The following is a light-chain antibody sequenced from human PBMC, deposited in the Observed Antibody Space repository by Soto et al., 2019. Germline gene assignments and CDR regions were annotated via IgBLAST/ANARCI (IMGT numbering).Light chain of an antibody. Sequence: DIVMTQSPPSLSVTPGEPASISCRSSQSLLHSDGYTYVDWYVQRPGQSPQLLIYLSSNRASGVPDRLSGSGSGTDFTLKLSKVESEDVGIYYCMQVLHTPFSFGPGTRVDFK. CDR2: LSS. V-gene: IGKV2-28*01. CDR1: QSLLHSDGYTY. CDR3: MQVLHTPFS. J-gene: IGKJ3*01.